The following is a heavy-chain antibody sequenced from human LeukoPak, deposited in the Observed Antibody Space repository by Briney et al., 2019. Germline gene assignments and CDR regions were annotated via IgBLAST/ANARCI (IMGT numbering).Heavy chain of an antibody. J-gene: IGHJ3*02. CDR2: IYYSGST. CDR3: ARDRAVEAAVAFDI. Sequence: SETLSLTCTVSGGSISSGDYYWSWIRQPPGKGLEWIGYIYYSGSTYYIPSLKSRVTISVDTSKNQFSLKLSSVTAADTAVYYCARDRAVEAAVAFDIWGQGTMVTVSS. D-gene: IGHD6-13*01. CDR1: GGSISSGDYY. V-gene: IGHV4-30-4*02.